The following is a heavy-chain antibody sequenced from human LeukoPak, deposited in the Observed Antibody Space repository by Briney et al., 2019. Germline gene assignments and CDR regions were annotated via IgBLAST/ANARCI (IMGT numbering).Heavy chain of an antibody. CDR2: INPNSGDT. CDR3: ARGFIGTGGDY. V-gene: IGHV1-2*02. J-gene: IGHJ4*02. D-gene: IGHD1-1*01. CDR1: GYTFTGYY. Sequence: ASVKVSCKASGYTFTGYYMHWVRQAPGQGLEWMGWINPNSGDTNYTQKFQGRVTMTTDTSISTAYMELSGLISDDTAVYFCARGFIGTGGDYWGQGTLVTVS.